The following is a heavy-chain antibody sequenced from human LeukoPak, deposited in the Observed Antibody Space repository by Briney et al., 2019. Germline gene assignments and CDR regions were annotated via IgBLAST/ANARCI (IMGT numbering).Heavy chain of an antibody. D-gene: IGHD1-1*01. CDR1: GDSISNNNW. J-gene: IGHJ4*02. Sequence: PSETLSLTCAVSGDSISNNNWWNWVRQPPGKGLEWIGEIYHSGSTNYNPSLKSRVTISVDKSKNQFSLKLSSVTAADTAVYYCTRGLTGTTFFDYWGQGTLVTVSS. CDR2: IYHSGST. CDR3: TRGLTGTTFFDY. V-gene: IGHV4-4*02.